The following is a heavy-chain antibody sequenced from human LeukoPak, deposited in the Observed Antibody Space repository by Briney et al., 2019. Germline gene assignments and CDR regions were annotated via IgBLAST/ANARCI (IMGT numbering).Heavy chain of an antibody. V-gene: IGHV3-23*01. Sequence: PGGSLRLSCAASGFTFNIFAMSWVRQAPGKGLEWVSSISGSGTNTYYADSVKGRFTIFRDNSRNTVYLQMNSLRAEDTAVYYCARGYCSSTSCYTLPFDYWGQGTLVTVSS. CDR1: GFTFNIFA. CDR2: ISGSGTNT. D-gene: IGHD2-2*02. J-gene: IGHJ4*02. CDR3: ARGYCSSTSCYTLPFDY.